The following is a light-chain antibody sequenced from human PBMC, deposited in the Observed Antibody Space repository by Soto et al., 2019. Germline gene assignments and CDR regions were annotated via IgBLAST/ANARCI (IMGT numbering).Light chain of an antibody. CDR2: AAS. Sequence: DIQLTQSPSFLPASVGDRVTITCRASQGISNYLAWYQQKPGKAPGLLMYAASTLQRGVSSRFSGSGSGTEFTLTISHLQPEDFATYYCQQLNSYPLTFGGGTKVEIK. CDR1: QGISNY. J-gene: IGKJ4*01. V-gene: IGKV1-9*01. CDR3: QQLNSYPLT.